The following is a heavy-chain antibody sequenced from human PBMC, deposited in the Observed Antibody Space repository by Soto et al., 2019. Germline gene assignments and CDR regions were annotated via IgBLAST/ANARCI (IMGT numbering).Heavy chain of an antibody. V-gene: IGHV3-23*01. J-gene: IGHJ4*02. Sequence: EVHVLESGGGLVQPGGSLRLSCAASGFAFSSYAMSWVRQAPGKGLERVSSISGRGDFTYYADSVRGRFTVSRDNSMDTVSLQMNGLRAEDTAIYYCAKAGDTGNHYFDRWGQGTLVTVSS. CDR3: AKAGDTGNHYFDR. CDR1: GFAFSSYA. D-gene: IGHD5-18*01. CDR2: ISGRGDFT.